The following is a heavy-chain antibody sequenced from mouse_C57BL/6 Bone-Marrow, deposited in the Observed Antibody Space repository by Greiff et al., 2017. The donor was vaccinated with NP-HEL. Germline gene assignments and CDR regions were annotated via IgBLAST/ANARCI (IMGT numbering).Heavy chain of an antibody. J-gene: IGHJ2*01. V-gene: IGHV5-6*01. CDR1: GFTFSSYG. CDR3: ARLGSSYTY. D-gene: IGHD1-1*01. Sequence: EVKLVESGGDLVKPGGSLKLSCAASGFTFSSYGMSWVRQTPDKRLEWVATISSGGSYTYYPDSVKGRFTISRDNAKNTLYLQMSSLKSEDTAMYYCARLGSSYTYWGQGTTLTVSS. CDR2: ISSGGSYT.